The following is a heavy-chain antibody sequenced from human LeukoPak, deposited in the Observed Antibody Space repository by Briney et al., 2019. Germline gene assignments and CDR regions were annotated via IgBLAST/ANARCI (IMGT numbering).Heavy chain of an antibody. V-gene: IGHV3-7*01. CDR2: IKQDGSEK. CDR1: GFTFSSYW. J-gene: IGHJ4*02. D-gene: IGHD6-19*01. Sequence: GGSLRLSCAASGFTFSSYWMSWVRQAPGKGLEWVANIKQDGSEKYYVDSVKGRFTISRDNSKNTLYLQMNSLRAEDTAVYYCAKDRPGRIAVALDWGQGTLVTVSS. CDR3: AKDRPGRIAVALD.